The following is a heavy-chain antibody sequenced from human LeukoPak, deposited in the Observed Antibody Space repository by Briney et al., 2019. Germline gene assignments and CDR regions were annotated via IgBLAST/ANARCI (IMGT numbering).Heavy chain of an antibody. Sequence: GESLKISCNGSVNSFTNYWIGCLRQMPGKVLELMGIIYPSDSDTRYSPSFQAQVPISADKSISPSYLQPSSLKASETAMYYCACGGDQWLLDYWGKGTLVTVSS. CDR2: IYPSDSDT. V-gene: IGHV5-51*01. CDR1: VNSFTNYW. CDR3: ACGGDQWLLDY. J-gene: IGHJ4*02. D-gene: IGHD3-22*01.